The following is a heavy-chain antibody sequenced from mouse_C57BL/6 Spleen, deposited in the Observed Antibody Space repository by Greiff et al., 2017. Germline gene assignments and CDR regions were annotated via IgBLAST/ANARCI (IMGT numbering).Heavy chain of an antibody. J-gene: IGHJ2*01. Sequence: EVHLVESGPGLVKPSQSLSLTCSVTGYSITSGYYWNWIRQFPGNKLEWMGYISYDGSNNYNPSLKNRISITRDTSKNQFFLKLNSVTTEDTATYYCARRDYDYFDYWGQGTTLTVSS. CDR3: ARRDYDYFDY. D-gene: IGHD2-4*01. CDR1: GYSITSGYY. V-gene: IGHV3-6*01. CDR2: ISYDGSN.